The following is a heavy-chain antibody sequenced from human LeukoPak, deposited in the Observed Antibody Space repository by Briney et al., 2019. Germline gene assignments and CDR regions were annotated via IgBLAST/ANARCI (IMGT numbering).Heavy chain of an antibody. D-gene: IGHD2-2*01. J-gene: IGHJ3*02. V-gene: IGHV4-34*01. CDR1: GGSFSGYY. CDR3: ARQERSVVPAVGGAFDI. Sequence: PSETLSLTCAVYGGSFSGYYWSWIRQPPGKGLEWIGEINHSGSTNYNPSLKSRVTISVDTSKNQFSLKLSSVTAADTAVYYCARQERSVVPAVGGAFDIWGQGTMVTVSS. CDR2: INHSGST.